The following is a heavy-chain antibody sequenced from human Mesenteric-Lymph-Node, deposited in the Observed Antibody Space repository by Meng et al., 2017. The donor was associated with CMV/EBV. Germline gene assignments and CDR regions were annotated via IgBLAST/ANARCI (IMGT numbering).Heavy chain of an antibody. CDR3: ARYWYSSSWYRYYYYGMDV. CDR1: GYTFTSYD. J-gene: IGHJ6*02. Sequence: ASVKVSCKASGYTFTSYDINWVRQATGQGLEWMGWMNPNSGNTGYAQKFQGRVTITRNTSISTAYMELSSLRSEDTAVYYCARYWYSSSWYRYYYYGMDVWGQGTTVTVSS. D-gene: IGHD6-13*01. CDR2: MNPNSGNT. V-gene: IGHV1-8*03.